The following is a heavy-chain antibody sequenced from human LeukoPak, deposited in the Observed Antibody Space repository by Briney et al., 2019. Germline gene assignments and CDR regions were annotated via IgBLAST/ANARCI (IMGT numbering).Heavy chain of an antibody. Sequence: GRSLRLSCAASGFTFSSYGMHWVRQAPGKGLEWVAVIWYDGSNKYYADSAKGRFTISRDNSKNTLYLQMNSLRAEDTAVYYCARDPPRKDCSSTSCYAGPRSNYYYYYGMDVWGKGTTVTVSS. J-gene: IGHJ6*04. CDR3: ARDPPRKDCSSTSCYAGPRSNYYYYYGMDV. V-gene: IGHV3-33*01. CDR2: IWYDGSNK. CDR1: GFTFSSYG. D-gene: IGHD2-2*01.